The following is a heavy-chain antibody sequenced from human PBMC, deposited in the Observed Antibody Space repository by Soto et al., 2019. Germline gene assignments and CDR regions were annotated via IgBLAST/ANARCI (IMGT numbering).Heavy chain of an antibody. D-gene: IGHD4-17*01. Sequence: GGSLRLSCLASGFTFSTSWMTWVRQAPGKGLEWVANMKGDGSKENYVDSVKGRFTISRDNAKNSLFLQMNSLRDEDTALYYCARDLNYGVSTVYYDVFDTWGQGTMVTVSS. CDR1: GFTFSTSW. CDR2: MKGDGSKE. J-gene: IGHJ3*02. CDR3: ARDLNYGVSTVYYDVFDT. V-gene: IGHV3-7*01.